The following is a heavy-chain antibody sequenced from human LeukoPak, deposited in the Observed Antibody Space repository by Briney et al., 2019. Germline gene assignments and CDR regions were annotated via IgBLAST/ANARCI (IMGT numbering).Heavy chain of an antibody. CDR1: GGSISSYY. V-gene: IGHV4-59*01. D-gene: IGHD2-2*01. Sequence: SETLSLTCTVSGGSISSYYWSWIRQPPGKGLEWVGYIYYSGSTNYNPSLKSRVTISVDTSKNQFSLKLSSVTAADTAVYYCARYIVVVPAAMALNWFDPWGQGTPVTVSS. CDR3: ARYIVVVPAAMALNWFDP. CDR2: IYYSGST. J-gene: IGHJ5*02.